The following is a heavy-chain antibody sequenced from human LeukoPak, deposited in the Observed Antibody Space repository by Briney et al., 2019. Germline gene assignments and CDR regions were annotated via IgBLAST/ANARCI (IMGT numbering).Heavy chain of an antibody. V-gene: IGHV6-1*01. CDR1: GDRVSSNSAA. J-gene: IGHJ6*02. D-gene: IGHD3-10*01. CDR3: ARDRLWFWELPERYYYYYGRDV. Sequence: SQPLSLTCAISGDRVSSNSAAWNWVRQSASRGPEWLGRTNYRSTSYNEYAVSVKVRITINPDTSKNQFSLQLNSVTPEDTAVYYCARDRLWFWELPERYYYYYGRDVWGQGTTVTVSS. CDR2: TNYRSTSYN.